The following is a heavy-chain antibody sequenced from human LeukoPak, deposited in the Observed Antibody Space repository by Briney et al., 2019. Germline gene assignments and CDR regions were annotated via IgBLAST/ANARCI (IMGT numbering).Heavy chain of an antibody. J-gene: IGHJ4*02. CDR3: ARDRSGYSGYDFFDS. D-gene: IGHD5-12*01. CDR1: GFTFSSYA. V-gene: IGHV3-23*01. CDR2: ISGSGGST. Sequence: GGSLRLSCAASGFTFSSYAMSWVRQAPGKGLEWVSAISGSGGSTYYADSVKGRFTISRDNTKNSLYLQMNSLRAEDTAVYYCARDRSGYSGYDFFDSWGQGTLVTVSS.